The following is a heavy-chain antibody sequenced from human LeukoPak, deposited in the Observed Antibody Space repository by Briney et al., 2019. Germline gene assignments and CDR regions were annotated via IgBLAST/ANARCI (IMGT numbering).Heavy chain of an antibody. CDR2: ISWDSGSI. Sequence: GGSLRLSCAASGFTFDDYAMHWVRQAPGKGLEWVSGISWDSGSIGYADSVKGRFTISRDNAKNSLYLQMNSLRAEDTALYYCAKDLGSSGWPRGAFDIWGQGTMVTVSS. V-gene: IGHV3-9*01. J-gene: IGHJ3*02. CDR3: AKDLGSSGWPRGAFDI. D-gene: IGHD6-19*01. CDR1: GFTFDDYA.